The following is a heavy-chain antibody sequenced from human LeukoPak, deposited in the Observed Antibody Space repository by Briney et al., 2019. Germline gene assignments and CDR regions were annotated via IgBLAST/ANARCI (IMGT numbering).Heavy chain of an antibody. J-gene: IGHJ4*02. CDR1: GFTFSSYA. CDR3: AKDTGYGSGSYYPLYFDY. V-gene: IGHV3-23*01. CDR2: ISGSDGST. Sequence: PGGSLRLSCAASGFTFSSYAMSWVRQAPGKGLEWVSAISGSDGSTYYADSVKGRFTISRDNSKNTLYLQMNSLRAEDTAVYYCAKDTGYGSGSYYPLYFDYWGQGTLVTVSS. D-gene: IGHD3-10*01.